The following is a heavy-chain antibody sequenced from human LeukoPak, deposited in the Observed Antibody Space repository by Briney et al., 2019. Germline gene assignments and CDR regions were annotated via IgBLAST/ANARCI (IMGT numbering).Heavy chain of an antibody. CDR3: ARTANFAAGYYIDY. CDR2: ISGSSRHK. J-gene: IGHJ4*02. CDR1: GFTFSSYT. D-gene: IGHD6-13*01. Sequence: GGSLRLSCAASGFTFSSYTMNWVRQAPGKGLEWVSSISGSSRHKYYADSVKGRFTISRDNAKNSLYLQMNSLRAQDTAVYYCARTANFAAGYYIDYWGQGTLVTVSS. V-gene: IGHV3-21*01.